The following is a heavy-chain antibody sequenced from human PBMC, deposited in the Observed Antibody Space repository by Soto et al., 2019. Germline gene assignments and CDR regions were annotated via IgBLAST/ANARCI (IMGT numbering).Heavy chain of an antibody. D-gene: IGHD3-3*01. CDR3: ARILNPLSITMFGVVRDY. CDR1: GLTVSVNY. J-gene: IGHJ4*02. CDR2: IYTSGAT. Sequence: GGSLRLSCAASGLTVSVNYMSWVRQAPGKGLEWVSMIYTSGATYYADSVKGRFTISRDNSKNTLYLQMNSLRAEDTAVYYCARILNPLSITMFGVVRDYWGQGTLVTVSS. V-gene: IGHV3-53*01.